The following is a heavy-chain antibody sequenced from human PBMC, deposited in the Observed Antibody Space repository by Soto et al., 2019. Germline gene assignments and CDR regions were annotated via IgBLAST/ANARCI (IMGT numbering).Heavy chain of an antibody. CDR3: TRIQTAEDGPLN. V-gene: IGHV3-74*01. CDR2: IFGDGSIT. Sequence: PGGSLRLSCAASGFTFSNYAMHWVRQAPGKGLEWVSRIFGDGSITNYADSVKGRFTISRDNAKNTLYLQMSSLTVEDTAVYYCTRIQTAEDGPLNWGQGTLVTVYS. J-gene: IGHJ4*02. CDR1: GFTFSNYA.